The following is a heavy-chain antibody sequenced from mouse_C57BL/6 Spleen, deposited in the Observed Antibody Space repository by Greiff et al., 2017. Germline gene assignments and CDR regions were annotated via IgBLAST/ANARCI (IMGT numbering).Heavy chain of an antibody. D-gene: IGHD2-4*01. CDR3: ARVYDYLFAY. CDR1: GFSLSTSGMG. Sequence: QVTLKESGPGILQSSQTLSLTCSFSGFSLSTSGMGVSWIRQPSGKGLEWLAHIYWDDDKRYNPSLKSRLTISKDTSRNQVFLKITSVDTADTATYYCARVYDYLFAYWGQGTLVTVSA. V-gene: IGHV8-12*01. CDR2: IYWDDDK. J-gene: IGHJ3*01.